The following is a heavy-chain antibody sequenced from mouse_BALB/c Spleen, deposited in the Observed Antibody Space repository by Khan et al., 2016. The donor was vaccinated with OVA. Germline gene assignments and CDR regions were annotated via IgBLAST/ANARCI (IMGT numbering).Heavy chain of an antibody. J-gene: IGHJ4*01. D-gene: IGHD4-1*01. CDR1: GYSITSDYA. CDR3: ASELGRYYALDY. Sequence: EVQLQESGPGLVKPSQSLSLTCTVTGYSITSDYAWNWIRQFPGNKLEWMGYISYSGSTTYNPSLKSRTTITRDTSKDQFFLQLKSVTSEYTATYYCASELGRYYALDYWGQGTSVTVSS. CDR2: ISYSGST. V-gene: IGHV3-2*02.